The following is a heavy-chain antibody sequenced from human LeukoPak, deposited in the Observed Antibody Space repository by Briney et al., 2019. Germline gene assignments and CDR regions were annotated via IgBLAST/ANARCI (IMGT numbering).Heavy chain of an antibody. J-gene: IGHJ4*02. D-gene: IGHD2/OR15-2a*01. V-gene: IGHV3-30*03. CDR2: ISYDGSDK. Sequence: GGSLRLSCAASRFTFSNYVMHWVRQAPGKGLEWVAVISYDGSDKYYADSVKGRFTISRDNSKNTLYLQMNSLRAEDTAVYYCARDRFYGYFDYWGQGTLVTVSS. CDR3: ARDRFYGYFDY. CDR1: RFTFSNYV.